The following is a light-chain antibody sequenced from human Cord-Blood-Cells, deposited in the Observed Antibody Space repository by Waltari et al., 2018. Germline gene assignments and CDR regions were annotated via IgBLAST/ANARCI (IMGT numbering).Light chain of an antibody. J-gene: IGLJ3*02. CDR1: PASVSTSYY. CDR3: VLYMGSGSWV. Sequence: QTVVTQEPSFSVSPGGPVTPTCGFGPASVSTSYYPSWYQQTPGQAPRTLIYSTNTRSSGVPDRFSGSILGNKAALTITGAQADDESDYYCVLYMGSGSWVFGGGTKLTVL. V-gene: IGLV8-61*01. CDR2: STN.